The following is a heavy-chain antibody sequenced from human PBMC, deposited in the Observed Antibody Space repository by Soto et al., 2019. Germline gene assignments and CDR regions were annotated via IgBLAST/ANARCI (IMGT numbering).Heavy chain of an antibody. CDR3: ARDQTDSGGYSEY. Sequence: GGSLRLSCEASGFTFSTYGMHWIRQAPGKGLEWLAIIWNDGSNEYYADSVKGRFTISRDNSKNTLYLQLSNLRAEDTAVYFCARDQTDSGGYSEYWDQGTLVTVSS. CDR1: GFTFSTYG. CDR2: IWNDGSNE. V-gene: IGHV3-33*01. D-gene: IGHD3-22*01. J-gene: IGHJ4*02.